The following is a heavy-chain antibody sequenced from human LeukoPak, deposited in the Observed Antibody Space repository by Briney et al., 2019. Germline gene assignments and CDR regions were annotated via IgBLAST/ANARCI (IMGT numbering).Heavy chain of an antibody. CDR2: IWYDGSNK. Sequence: GRSLRLSCAASGFTFSSYGMHWVRQAPGKGLEWVAVIWYDGSNKYYADSVKGRFTISRDNSKNTLYLRMNSLRAEDTAVYYCATATAYYYMDVWGKGTTVTVSS. J-gene: IGHJ6*03. D-gene: IGHD2-15*01. CDR1: GFTFSSYG. CDR3: ATATAYYYMDV. V-gene: IGHV3-33*01.